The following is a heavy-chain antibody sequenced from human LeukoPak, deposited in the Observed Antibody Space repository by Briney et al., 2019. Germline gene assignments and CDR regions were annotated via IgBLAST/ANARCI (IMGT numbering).Heavy chain of an antibody. CDR1: GGSISSYY. CDR2: IYYSGSN. J-gene: IGHJ4*02. Sequence: PSETLSLTCTVSGGSISSYYWSWIQQPPGKGLEWIGYIYYSGSNNYNPSLKSRVTISVDTSKSQFSLKLSSVTAADTAVYYCARGGYSSVRSGGQFDYWGQGTLVTVSS. CDR3: ARGGYSSVRSGGQFDY. D-gene: IGHD6-19*01. V-gene: IGHV4-59*01.